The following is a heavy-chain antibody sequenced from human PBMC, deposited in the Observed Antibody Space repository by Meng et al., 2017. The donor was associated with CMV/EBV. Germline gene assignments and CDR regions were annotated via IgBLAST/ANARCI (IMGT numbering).Heavy chain of an antibody. CDR1: GGSISSSSYY. CDR2: IYYSGST. J-gene: IGHJ4*02. CDR3: ARDLRGVIDY. Sequence: SETLSLTRTVSGGSISSSSYYWGWIRQPPGKGLEWIGSIYYSGSTYYNPSLKSRVTISVDTSKNQFSLKLSSVTAADTAVYYCARDLRGVIDYWGQGTLVTVSS. D-gene: IGHD3-10*01. V-gene: IGHV4-39*07.